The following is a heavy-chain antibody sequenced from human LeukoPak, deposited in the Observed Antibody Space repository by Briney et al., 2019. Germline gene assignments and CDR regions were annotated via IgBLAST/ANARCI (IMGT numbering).Heavy chain of an antibody. CDR1: GYTFTSYG. J-gene: IGHJ6*02. D-gene: IGHD3-3*01. CDR3: ARGITISQHYYYGMDV. CDR2: ISAYNGNA. Sequence: GASVKVSCKASGYTFTSYGISWVRQAPGQGLEWMGWISAYNGNANYAQKLQGRDTMTTDTSTSTAYMELRSLRSDDTAVYYCARGITISQHYYYGMDVWGQGTTVTVSS. V-gene: IGHV1-18*01.